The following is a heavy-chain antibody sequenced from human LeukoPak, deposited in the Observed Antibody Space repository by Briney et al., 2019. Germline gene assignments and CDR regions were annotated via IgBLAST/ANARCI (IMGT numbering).Heavy chain of an antibody. Sequence: GGSLRLSCAASGFTFSSYAMPWVRQAPGKGLEYVSAISSNGGSTYYANSVKGRFTISRDNSKNTLYLQMGSLRAEDMAVYYCAREWGKNYDFWSGYYKNYGMDVWGQGTTVTVSS. CDR2: ISSNGGST. CDR1: GFTFSSYA. D-gene: IGHD3-3*01. V-gene: IGHV3-64*01. CDR3: AREWGKNYDFWSGYYKNYGMDV. J-gene: IGHJ6*02.